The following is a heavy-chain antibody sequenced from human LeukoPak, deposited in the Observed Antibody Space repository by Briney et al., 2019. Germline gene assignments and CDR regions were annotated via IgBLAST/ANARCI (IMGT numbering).Heavy chain of an antibody. V-gene: IGHV4-59*08. J-gene: IGHJ4*02. Sequence: SETLSLTCTVSGGSISSSYCSWIRQPPGKGLEWIGYIYHSESTNYNPSLKSRVTISVDTSKNQFSLKLSPVTAADTAVYYCARQAGGTSGPFDYWGQGTPVTVSS. CDR3: ARQAGGTSGPFDY. CDR2: IYHSEST. D-gene: IGHD4-23*01. CDR1: GGSISSSY.